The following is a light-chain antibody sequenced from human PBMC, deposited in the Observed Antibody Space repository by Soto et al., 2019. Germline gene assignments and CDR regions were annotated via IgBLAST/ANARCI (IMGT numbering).Light chain of an antibody. CDR2: QDS. CDR1: KLGDKY. J-gene: IGLJ2*01. V-gene: IGLV3-1*01. Sequence: SYELTQPPSVSVSPGQTASMTCSGDKLGDKYACWYQQKPGQSPVLVIYQDSKRPSGIPERFSGSNSGNTATLTISGTQAMDEADYYCQAWDSSTAGVFGGGTKVTVL. CDR3: QAWDSSTAGV.